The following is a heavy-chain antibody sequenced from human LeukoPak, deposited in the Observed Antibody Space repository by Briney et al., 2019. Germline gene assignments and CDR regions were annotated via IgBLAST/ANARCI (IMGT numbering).Heavy chain of an antibody. V-gene: IGHV1-69*04. CDR2: IIPILGIA. CDR1: GGTFSSYA. Sequence: ASVKVSCKASGGTFSSYAISWVRQAPGQGLEWMGRIIPILGIANYAQKFQGRVTITADKSTSTAYMELSSLRSEDTAVYYCARALKGYPIDYWGQGTLVTVSS. J-gene: IGHJ4*02. D-gene: IGHD5-18*01. CDR3: ARALKGYPIDY.